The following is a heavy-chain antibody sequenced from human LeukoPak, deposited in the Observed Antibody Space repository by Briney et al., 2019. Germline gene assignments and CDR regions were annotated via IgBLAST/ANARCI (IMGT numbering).Heavy chain of an antibody. V-gene: IGHV3-7*01. CDR1: GFTFSSYA. D-gene: IGHD5-18*01. CDR2: INQDASAK. CDR3: ARDLYSYGANQDDY. J-gene: IGHJ4*02. Sequence: LPGGSLRLSCGGSGFTFSSYAMNWVRQAPGKGLEWVANINQDASAKSYVDSVRGRFTISRDDAKNSLHLQMDSLRAEDTAVYYCARDLYSYGANQDDYWGQGILVTVSS.